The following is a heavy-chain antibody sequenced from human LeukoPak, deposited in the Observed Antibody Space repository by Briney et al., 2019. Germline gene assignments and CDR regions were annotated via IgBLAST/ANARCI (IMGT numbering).Heavy chain of an antibody. CDR2: INPTGGST. J-gene: IGHJ6*03. V-gene: IGHV1-46*01. Sequence: ASVKVSCKASGYTFTSYYMHWVRQAPGQGLEWMGLINPTGGSTGYAQKFQGRVTITADESTSTAYMELSSLRSEDTAVYYCARGAGILWFGEIRSYYMDVWGKGTTVTISS. D-gene: IGHD3-10*01. CDR1: GYTFTSYY. CDR3: ARGAGILWFGEIRSYYMDV.